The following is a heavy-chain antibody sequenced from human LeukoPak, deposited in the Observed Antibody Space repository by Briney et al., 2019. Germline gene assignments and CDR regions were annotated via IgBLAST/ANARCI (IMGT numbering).Heavy chain of an antibody. CDR2: LSGSGGNT. Sequence: PGGSLRLSCAASGFTFSSYAMSWVRQAPGKGLEWVSTLSGSGGNTNYADSVKGRVTISRDNSKNTLYLQMNSLRAEDTAVYHCAKGSYYYDSADYFDYWGQGTLVTVSS. CDR3: AKGSYYYDSADYFDY. CDR1: GFTFSSYA. D-gene: IGHD3-22*01. J-gene: IGHJ4*02. V-gene: IGHV3-23*01.